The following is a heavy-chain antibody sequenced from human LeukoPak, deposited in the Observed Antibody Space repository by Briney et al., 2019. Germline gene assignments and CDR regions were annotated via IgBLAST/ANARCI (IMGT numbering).Heavy chain of an antibody. Sequence: SETLSLTCAVSGGSFSGYYWSWIRQPPGKGLELIGEVNDSGSINYNPSLRSRATISVDVSKTRFSLKLSSVTAADTAVYYCARQLFWSGYYTGVWANGTTVTVSS. V-gene: IGHV4-34*01. CDR1: GGSFSGYY. J-gene: IGHJ6*03. D-gene: IGHD3-3*01. CDR2: VNDSGSI. CDR3: ARQLFWSGYYTGV.